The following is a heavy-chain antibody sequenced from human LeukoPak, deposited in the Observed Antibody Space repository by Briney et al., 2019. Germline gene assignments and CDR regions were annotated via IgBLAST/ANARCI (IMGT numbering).Heavy chain of an antibody. CDR1: GFTFSNYW. CDR3: ARAQTLFWEFDGFDI. D-gene: IGHD3-3*01. CDR2: IKQDGTQK. Sequence: GGSLRLSCAASGFTFSNYWMSWVRQAPGKGLEWVADIKQDGTQKYYVDSVEGRFTISRDNAKNSLYLQMNSLRDEDTAVYSCARAQTLFWEFDGFDIWGRGTKVTVSS. V-gene: IGHV3-7*02. J-gene: IGHJ3*02.